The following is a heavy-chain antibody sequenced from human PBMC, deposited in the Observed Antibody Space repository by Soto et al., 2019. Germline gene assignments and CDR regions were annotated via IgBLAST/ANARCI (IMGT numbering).Heavy chain of an antibody. D-gene: IGHD7-27*01. V-gene: IGHV3-23*01. CDR2: IGDTGGST. CDR3: AKQLGTLDY. J-gene: IGHJ4*02. Sequence: GGSLRLSCAASGFTFSSYAMSWVRQAPGKGLEWVSSIGDTGGSTYYADSVKGRFTISRDNSKNTLHLQMNSLRAEDTAVYYCAKQLGTLDYWGQRTLVTVSS. CDR1: GFTFSSYA.